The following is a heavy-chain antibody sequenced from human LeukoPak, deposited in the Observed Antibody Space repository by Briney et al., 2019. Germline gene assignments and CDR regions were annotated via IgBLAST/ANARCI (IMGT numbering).Heavy chain of an antibody. Sequence: GGSLRLSCAASGFTFSSYAMSWVRQAPGKGLEWVSAISGSGGSTYYADSVKGRFTISRDNAKNSLYLQMNSLRAEDTAVYYCAGTLHRYYYYYMDVWGKGTTVTVSS. D-gene: IGHD1-14*01. CDR3: AGTLHRYYYYYMDV. V-gene: IGHV3-23*01. CDR1: GFTFSSYA. CDR2: ISGSGGST. J-gene: IGHJ6*03.